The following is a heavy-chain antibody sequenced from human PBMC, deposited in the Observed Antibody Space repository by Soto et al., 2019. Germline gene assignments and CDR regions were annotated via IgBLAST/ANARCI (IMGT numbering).Heavy chain of an antibody. CDR3: AKDEYYYSRSGYYIFDS. J-gene: IGHJ4*02. Sequence: GGSLILSCTASGFTFSDHSMTWVRQAPGKGLEWLSGISGGGTGAYYADSVKGRFTISRDNSKKTLYLQMNSLRPEDTALYYCAKDEYYYSRSGYYIFDSWGQGTLVTVSS. CDR2: ISGGGTGA. CDR1: GFTFSDHS. V-gene: IGHV3-23*01. D-gene: IGHD3-22*01.